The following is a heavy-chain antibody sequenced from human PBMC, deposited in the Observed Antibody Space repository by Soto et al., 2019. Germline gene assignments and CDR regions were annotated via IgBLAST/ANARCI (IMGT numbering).Heavy chain of an antibody. CDR3: ARDRSNSPDYFDY. Sequence: ASETLSLTCTVSGGSITSDDYYWSWIRQPPGKGLEWIGYIYYRGSTSHNPSLQSRLTISIDTSKNQFSLELTSVTAADTAVYYCARDRSNSPDYFDYWGQGXLVTVSS. CDR2: IYYRGST. CDR1: GGSITSDDYY. J-gene: IGHJ4*02. D-gene: IGHD1-1*01. V-gene: IGHV4-30-4*01.